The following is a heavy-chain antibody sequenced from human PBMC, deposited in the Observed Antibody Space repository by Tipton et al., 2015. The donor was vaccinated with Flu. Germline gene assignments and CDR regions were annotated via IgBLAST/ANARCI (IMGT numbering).Heavy chain of an antibody. CDR3: ARGSGSGTDVTFYF. CDR2: IYYSGST. D-gene: IGHD3-10*01. J-gene: IGHJ4*02. V-gene: IGHV4-39*07. Sequence: TLSLTCTVSGGSISSSAYYWGWIRQTPGKGLEWIGNIYYSGSTFYNPSLKSRVTMSVDTSKNQFSLKLSSVTAADTAVYYCARGSGSGTDVTFYFWGQGTLVTVSS. CDR1: GGSISSSAYY.